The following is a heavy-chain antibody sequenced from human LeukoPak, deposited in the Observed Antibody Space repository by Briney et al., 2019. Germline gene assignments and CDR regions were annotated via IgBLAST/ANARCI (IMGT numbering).Heavy chain of an antibody. J-gene: IGHJ4*02. Sequence: GGSLSLSCAASGFTFSSYEMNWVRQAPGKGLEWVSYISSSGSTIYYADSVKGRFTISRDNAKNSLYLQMNSLRAEDTAVYYCAGGHSSGYYPIDYWGQGTLVTVSS. CDR3: AGGHSSGYYPIDY. V-gene: IGHV3-48*03. D-gene: IGHD3-22*01. CDR2: ISSSGSTI. CDR1: GFTFSSYE.